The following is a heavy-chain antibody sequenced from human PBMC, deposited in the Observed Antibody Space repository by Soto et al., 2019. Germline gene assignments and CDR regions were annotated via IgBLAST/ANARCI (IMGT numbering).Heavy chain of an antibody. V-gene: IGHV3-30-3*01. Sequence: GGSLRLSCAASGFTFSSYAMHWVRQAPGKGLEWVAVISYDGSNKYYADSVKGRFTISRDNSKNTLYLQMNSLRAEDTAVYYCARASSSWYNWYGMDVWGQGTTVTVSS. CDR2: ISYDGSNK. J-gene: IGHJ6*02. CDR1: GFTFSSYA. D-gene: IGHD6-13*01. CDR3: ARASSSWYNWYGMDV.